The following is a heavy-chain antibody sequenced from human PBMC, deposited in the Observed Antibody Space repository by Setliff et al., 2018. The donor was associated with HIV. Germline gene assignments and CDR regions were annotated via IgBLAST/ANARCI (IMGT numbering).Heavy chain of an antibody. D-gene: IGHD3-22*01. Sequence: SGPTLVNPTQTLTLTCTFSGFSLSTNEMCVSWIRQPPGKAPEWLGFIYWDDDKRYSPSLKTRITITKDTSKNQVVLTMARMDPVDTATYYCAHRRVGNYDSSGNYHSYFDYWGQGILVTVSS. J-gene: IGHJ4*02. CDR1: GFSLSTNEMC. CDR2: IYWDDDK. V-gene: IGHV2-5*08. CDR3: AHRRVGNYDSSGNYHSYFDY.